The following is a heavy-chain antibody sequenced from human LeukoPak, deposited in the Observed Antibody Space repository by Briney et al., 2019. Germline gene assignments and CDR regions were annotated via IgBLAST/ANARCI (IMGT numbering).Heavy chain of an antibody. J-gene: IGHJ3*02. CDR1: GGSVTGGTYY. V-gene: IGHV4-61*01. D-gene: IGHD6-13*01. CDR2: IYYSGST. CDR3: ARSSSWYDRDAFDI. Sequence: SETLSLTCAVSGGSVTGGTYYWNWIRQPPGKGLEWIGNIYYSGSTKYNPSLQSRVTISLDTSKTQFSLKLSSVTAADTAVYYCARSSSWYDRDAFDIWGQGTMVTVSS.